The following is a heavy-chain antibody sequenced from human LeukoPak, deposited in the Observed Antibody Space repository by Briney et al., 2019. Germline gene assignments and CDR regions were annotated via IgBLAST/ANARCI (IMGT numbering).Heavy chain of an antibody. V-gene: IGHV3-48*03. CDR1: GFTFSSYE. CDR3: AKDTAGAFDI. Sequence: TGGSLRLSCAASGFTFSSYEMNWVRQAPGKGLEWVSYISSSGSTIYYADSVKGRFTISRDNAKNSLYLQMNSLRAEDTALYYCAKDTAGAFDIWGQGTMVTVSS. J-gene: IGHJ3*02. D-gene: IGHD6-13*01. CDR2: ISSSGSTI.